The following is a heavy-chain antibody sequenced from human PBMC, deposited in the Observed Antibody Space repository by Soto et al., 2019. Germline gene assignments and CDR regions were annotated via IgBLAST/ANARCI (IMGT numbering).Heavy chain of an antibody. V-gene: IGHV3-23*01. CDR2: VSGSGGST. Sequence: GGSLRLSCAASGFIFSTYAMNWVRQAPGKGLEWVSAVSGSGGSTYYADSVKGRFTISRDNSKNALYLQMNSLRAEDTAVYHCAKGWSDYFDSWGQGTLVTVSS. CDR1: GFIFSTYA. CDR3: AKGWSDYFDS. J-gene: IGHJ4*02. D-gene: IGHD2-15*01.